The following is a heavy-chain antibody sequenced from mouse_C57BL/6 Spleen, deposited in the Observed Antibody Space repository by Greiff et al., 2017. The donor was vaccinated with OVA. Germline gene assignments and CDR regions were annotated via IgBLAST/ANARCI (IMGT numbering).Heavy chain of an antibody. CDR1: GYTFTSYW. J-gene: IGHJ2*01. CDR3: TRRVFITTVHYFDY. CDR2: IDPSDSYT. Sequence: QVQLQQPGAELVMPGASVKLSCKASGYTFTSYWMHWVKQRPGQGLEWIGEIDPSDSYTNYNQKFKGKSTLTVDKSSSTAYMQLSSLTSEDSAVYHCTRRVFITTVHYFDYGGQGTTLTVSS. D-gene: IGHD1-1*01. V-gene: IGHV1-69*01.